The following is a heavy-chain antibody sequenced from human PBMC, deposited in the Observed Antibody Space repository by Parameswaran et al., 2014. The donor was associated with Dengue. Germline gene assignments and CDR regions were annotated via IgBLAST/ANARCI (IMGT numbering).Heavy chain of an antibody. V-gene: IGHV3-11*05. J-gene: IGHJ6*03. CDR2: ISSSSSYT. Sequence: VRQMPGKGLEWVSYISSSSSYTYYADSVKGRFTISRDNAKNSLYLQMNSLRADDTAVYYCARAGCESTSCPPERGWFFYFMDVWGKGTTVTVSS. D-gene: IGHD2-2*01. CDR3: ARAGCESTSCPPERGWFFYFMDV.